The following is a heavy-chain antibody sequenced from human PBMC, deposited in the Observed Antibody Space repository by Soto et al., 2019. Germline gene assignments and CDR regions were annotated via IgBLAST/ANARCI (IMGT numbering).Heavy chain of an antibody. CDR3: ARVRLIVYDFWSGEYYYGMDV. J-gene: IGHJ6*02. D-gene: IGHD3-3*01. CDR1: GDSVSSNSAA. CDR2: TYYRSKWYN. V-gene: IGHV6-1*01. Sequence: SQTLSLTCAISGDSVSSNSAAWNWIRQSPSRGLEWLGRTYYRSKWYNDYAVSVKSRITINPDTSKNQFSLQLNSVTPEDTAAYYCARVRLIVYDFWSGEYYYGMDVWGQGTTVTVSS.